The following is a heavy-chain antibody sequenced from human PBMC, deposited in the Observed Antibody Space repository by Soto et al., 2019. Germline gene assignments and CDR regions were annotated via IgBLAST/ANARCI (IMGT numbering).Heavy chain of an antibody. V-gene: IGHV3-74*01. J-gene: IGHJ4*02. CDR2: INSDGSST. CDR3: ARDLDSGGYYSTSAFDY. Sequence: EVQLVESGGGLVQPGGSLSLSCAASGFTFSSYWMHWVRQPPGKGLVWVSRINSDGSSTSYADSVKGRFTYARDNAKNTLYLQMNSLRAEDTAVYYCARDLDSGGYYSTSAFDYWGQGTLVTVSS. D-gene: IGHD3-22*01. CDR1: GFTFSSYW.